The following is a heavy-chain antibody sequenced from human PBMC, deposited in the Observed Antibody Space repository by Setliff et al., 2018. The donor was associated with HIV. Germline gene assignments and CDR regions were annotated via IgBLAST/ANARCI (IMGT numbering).Heavy chain of an antibody. J-gene: IGHJ4*02. CDR3: ARSPDY. Sequence: SETLSLTCTVSGGSISSGNYYLSWIRQPAGKGLEWIGHSYDTGSTDYNPSLKSRVTISVDKSRNQFSLKLSSVTAADTAVYYCARSPDYWGQGTQVTVSS. CDR2: SYDTGST. CDR1: GGSISSGNYY. V-gene: IGHV4-61*09.